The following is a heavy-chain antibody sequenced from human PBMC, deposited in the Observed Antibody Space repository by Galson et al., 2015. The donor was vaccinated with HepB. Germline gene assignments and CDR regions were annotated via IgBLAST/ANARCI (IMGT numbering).Heavy chain of an antibody. CDR2: IYPGDSDT. V-gene: IGHV5-51*01. CDR1: GYSFTSYW. CDR3: ARQEVPSSSWYGYYYYYGMDV. D-gene: IGHD6-13*01. Sequence: QSGAEVKKPGESLKISCKGSGYSFTSYWIGWVRQMPGKGLEWMGIIYPGDSDTRYSPSFQGQVTISADKSISTAYLQWSSLKASDTAMYYCARQEVPSSSWYGYYYYYGMDVWGQGTTVTVSS. J-gene: IGHJ6*02.